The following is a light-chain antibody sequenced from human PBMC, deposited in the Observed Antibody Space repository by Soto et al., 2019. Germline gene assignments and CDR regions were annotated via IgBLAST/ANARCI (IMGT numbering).Light chain of an antibody. CDR2: GAS. J-gene: IGKJ1*01. V-gene: IGKV3-15*01. CDR3: QQYNNWPLT. CDR1: QSVSSN. Sequence: EIVMTQSPATLSVSPGERATLSSRPSQSVSSNLAWYQQKPGQAPRLLIYGASTRATGIPARFSGSGSGTEFTLTISSLQSEDFAVYYCQQYNNWPLTFGQGTKVDIK.